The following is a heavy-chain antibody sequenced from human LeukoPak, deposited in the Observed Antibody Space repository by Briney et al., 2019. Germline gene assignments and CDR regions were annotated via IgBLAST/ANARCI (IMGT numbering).Heavy chain of an antibody. J-gene: IGHJ4*02. Sequence: GGSLRLSCAASGFTFSSYWMHWVRHAPGKGLVWVSRINSDGSSTIYADSVKGQFTISRDNGKNTLYLQMNSLRAEDTGVYYCARVLAAAGTLWGQGTLVTVSS. D-gene: IGHD6-13*01. CDR1: GFTFSSYW. CDR3: ARVLAAAGTL. CDR2: INSDGSST. V-gene: IGHV3-74*01.